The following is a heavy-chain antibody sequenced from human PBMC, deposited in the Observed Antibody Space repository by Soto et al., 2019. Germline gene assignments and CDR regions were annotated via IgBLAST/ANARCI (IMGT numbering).Heavy chain of an antibody. J-gene: IGHJ4*02. V-gene: IGHV3-23*01. CDR2: FTGLGGST. CDR1: GFTFSDYG. Sequence: GGSLRLSCAASGFTFSDYGMSWVRLAPGKGLEWVSGFTGLGGSTYYADSVRGRFNISRDNSRNTLYLQMNSLRAEDTAVYYCAKDYPYSSGWSAFDYWGQGTRVAVSS. CDR3: AKDYPYSSGWSAFDY. D-gene: IGHD6-19*01.